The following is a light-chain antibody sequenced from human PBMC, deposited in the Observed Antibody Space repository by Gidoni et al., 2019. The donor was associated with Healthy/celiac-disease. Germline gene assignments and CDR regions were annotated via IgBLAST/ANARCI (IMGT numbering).Light chain of an antibody. CDR3: QQYYSTPFT. J-gene: IGKJ3*01. V-gene: IGKV4-1*01. CDR1: QSVLYSSNNKNY. Sequence: DIVMTQSSDSLAVALGERATINCKSSQSVLYSSNNKNYLAWYPQKPGQPPKLLIYWASTRESGVPDRFSGSGSGTDFTLTISSLQAEDVAVYYCQQYYSTPFTFGPGTKVNIK. CDR2: WAS.